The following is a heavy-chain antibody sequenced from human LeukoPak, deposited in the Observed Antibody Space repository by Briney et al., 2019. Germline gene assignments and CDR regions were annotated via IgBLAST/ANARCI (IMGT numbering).Heavy chain of an antibody. Sequence: GSLRLSCAVTGVNFESYEMNWVRQPPGKALEWIGNIFYSGSTYYSPSLKSRVTISLDTSRNQFSLKLNSVTAADTAVYYCAKSNGYGLIDIWGQGTMVTVSS. V-gene: IGHV4-59*12. CDR3: AKSNGYGLIDI. CDR2: IFYSGST. D-gene: IGHD3-22*01. J-gene: IGHJ3*02. CDR1: GVNFESYE.